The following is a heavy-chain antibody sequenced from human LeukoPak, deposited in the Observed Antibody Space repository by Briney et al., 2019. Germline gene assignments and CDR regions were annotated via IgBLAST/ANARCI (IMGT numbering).Heavy chain of an antibody. Sequence: ASVKVSCKASGYTFTGYYMHWVRQAPGQGLEWMGWINPNSGGTNYAQKFQGRVTMTRDTSISTAYMELSRLRSDDTAVYYCARVPYYYDSSGYYPLDSWGQGTLVTVSS. CDR3: ARVPYYYDSSGYYPLDS. CDR2: INPNSGGT. D-gene: IGHD3-22*01. CDR1: GYTFTGYY. J-gene: IGHJ4*02. V-gene: IGHV1-2*02.